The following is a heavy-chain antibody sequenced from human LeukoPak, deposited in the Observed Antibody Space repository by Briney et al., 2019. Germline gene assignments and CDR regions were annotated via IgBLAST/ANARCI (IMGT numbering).Heavy chain of an antibody. Sequence: GGSLKISCKGSGYSFTSYWIGWVRQMPGKGLEWVGLIYPGDSETRYSPSFQGQFTISADKSISTAYLQWSSLKASDTAMYYCARPSGTEMVTYWYFDLWGRGTLATVSS. J-gene: IGHJ2*01. CDR3: ARPSGTEMVTYWYFDL. D-gene: IGHD5-24*01. CDR2: IYPGDSET. CDR1: GYSFTSYW. V-gene: IGHV5-51*01.